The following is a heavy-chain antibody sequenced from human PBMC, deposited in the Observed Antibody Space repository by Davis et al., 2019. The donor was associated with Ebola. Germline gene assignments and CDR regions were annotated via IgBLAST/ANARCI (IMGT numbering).Heavy chain of an antibody. CDR2: IRSKANSYAT. D-gene: IGHD1-26*01. J-gene: IGHJ6*02. Sequence: GESLKISCAASGFTFSGSAMHWVRQASGKGLEWVGRIRSKANSYATAYAASVKGRFTISRDDSKNTAYLQMNSLKTEDTAVYYCAKDAVGATNYYYYGMDVWGQGTTVTVSS. V-gene: IGHV3-73*01. CDR3: AKDAVGATNYYYYGMDV. CDR1: GFTFSGSA.